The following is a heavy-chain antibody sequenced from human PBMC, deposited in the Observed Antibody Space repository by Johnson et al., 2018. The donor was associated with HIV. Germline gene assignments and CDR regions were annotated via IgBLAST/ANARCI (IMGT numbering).Heavy chain of an antibody. V-gene: IGHV3-13*01. CDR2: IGPAGAT. J-gene: IGHJ3*02. Sequence: VQLVESGGGVVQPGGSLRLSCAASGFTFSSYDMHWVRQATGKGLEWVSAIGPAGATYYPGSVTGPFTISRENAKNSLYFQMNSLRAEDTALYYCARGLDSGSSWFGAFDIWGRGTIVTVSS. CDR3: ARGLDSGSSWFGAFDI. D-gene: IGHD6-13*01. CDR1: GFTFSSYD.